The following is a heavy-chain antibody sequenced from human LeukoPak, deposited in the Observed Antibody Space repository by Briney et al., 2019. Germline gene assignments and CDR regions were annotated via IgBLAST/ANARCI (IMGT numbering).Heavy chain of an antibody. CDR3: AKGTNYDFWSGYGSHHAFDI. CDR1: GFTFSGSA. CDR2: IRSKPNNYAT. Sequence: GGSLILSCAASGFTFSGSAIHWVRQASGKGLEWVGHIRSKPNNYATAYAASVKGRFTISRDDSKNTLYLQMNSLRAEDTAVYYCAKGTNYDFWSGYGSHHAFDIWGQGTMVTVSS. V-gene: IGHV3-73*01. J-gene: IGHJ3*02. D-gene: IGHD3-3*01.